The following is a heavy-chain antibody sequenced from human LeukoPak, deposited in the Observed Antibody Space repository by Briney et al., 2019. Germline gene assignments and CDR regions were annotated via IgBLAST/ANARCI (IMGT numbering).Heavy chain of an antibody. CDR3: ARVTGYRIEDYFDY. CDR2: IYYSGST. CDR1: GGSISSYY. V-gene: IGHV4-59*01. Sequence: SETLSLTCTVSGGSISSYYWSWIQQPPGKGLEWIGYIYYSGSTNYNPSLKSRVTISVDTSKNQFSLKLSSVTAADTAVYYCARVTGYRIEDYFDYWGQGTLVTVSS. J-gene: IGHJ4*02. D-gene: IGHD6-13*01.